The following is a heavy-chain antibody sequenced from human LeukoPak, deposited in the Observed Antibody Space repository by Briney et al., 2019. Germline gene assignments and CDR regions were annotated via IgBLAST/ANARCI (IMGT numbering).Heavy chain of an antibody. J-gene: IGHJ3*02. CDR2: IYSGGST. V-gene: IGHV3-53*01. CDR1: GFTVSSNY. Sequence: GGSLRLSCAASGFTVSSNYMSWVRQAPGKGLEWVSVIYSGGSTYYADSVKGRFTISRDNSKNTLYLQMNSLRAEDTAVYYCVSNLLSSRIVVATAGAFDIWGQGTMVTVSS. D-gene: IGHD3-22*01. CDR3: VSNLLSSRIVVATAGAFDI.